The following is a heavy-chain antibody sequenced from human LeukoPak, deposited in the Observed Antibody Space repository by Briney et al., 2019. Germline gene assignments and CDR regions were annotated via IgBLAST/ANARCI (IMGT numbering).Heavy chain of an antibody. J-gene: IGHJ4*02. CDR3: ATDMVRGRY. CDR2: IKQDGSEK. D-gene: IGHD3-10*01. V-gene: IGHV3-7*01. Sequence: GGSLRLSCAASGFTFSSYAMHWVRQAPGKGLEWVANIKQDGSEKYYVDSVKGRFTISRDNAKNSLYLQMNSLRAEDTAVYYCATDMVRGRYWGQGTLVTVSS. CDR1: GFTFSSYA.